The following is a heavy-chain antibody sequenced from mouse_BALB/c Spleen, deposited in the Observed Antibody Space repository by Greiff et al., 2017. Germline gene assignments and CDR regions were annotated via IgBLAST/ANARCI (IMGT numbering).Heavy chain of an antibody. V-gene: IGHV1-54*03. J-gene: IGHJ4*01. D-gene: IGHD1-1*01. CDR3: ARTTTVVARYAMDY. CDR1: GYAFTNYL. CDR2: INPGSGGT. Sequence: VQLVESGAELVRPGTSVKVSCKASGYAFTNYLIEWVKQRPGQGLEWIGVINPGSGGTNYNEKFKGKATLTADKSSSTAYMQLSSLTSDDSAVYFCARTTTVVARYAMDYWGQGTSVTVSS.